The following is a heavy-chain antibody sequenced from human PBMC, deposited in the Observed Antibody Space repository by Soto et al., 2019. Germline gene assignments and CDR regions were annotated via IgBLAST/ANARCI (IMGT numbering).Heavy chain of an antibody. D-gene: IGHD1-26*01. J-gene: IGHJ4*02. Sequence: SETLSLTCTVSGGSINNYYWSWIRQPPGKGLEWIGYIYYSGSTYYNPSLKSRVTISVDTSKNQFSLKLSSVTAADTAVYYCARVGEWDRYYFDYWGQGTLVTVSS. CDR3: ARVGEWDRYYFDY. CDR2: IYYSGST. CDR1: GGSINNYY. V-gene: IGHV4-59*08.